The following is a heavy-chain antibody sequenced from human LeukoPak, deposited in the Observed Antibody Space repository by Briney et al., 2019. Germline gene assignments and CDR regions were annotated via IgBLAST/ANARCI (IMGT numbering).Heavy chain of an antibody. CDR3: ASGISYCSGGSCYSVPAVDWFDP. J-gene: IGHJ5*02. CDR2: IYNSGST. Sequence: PAETLSLMCGVWGGSMSRGGYSGRWIRQPRGRGLEWIEYIYNSGSTYYNPSRKSRITIPVHKSKNQFSLKLTSVTAADTAVYYCASGISYCSGGSCYSVPAVDWFDPWGQGTLVTVSS. D-gene: IGHD2-15*01. CDR1: GGSMSRGGYS. V-gene: IGHV4-30-2*01.